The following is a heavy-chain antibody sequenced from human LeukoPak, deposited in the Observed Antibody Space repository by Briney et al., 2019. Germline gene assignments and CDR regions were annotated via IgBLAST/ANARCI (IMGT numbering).Heavy chain of an antibody. D-gene: IGHD3-22*01. Sequence: GGSLRLACAASGFTFSSYAMSWVRQAPGKGLEWVSAISGSGGSTYYADSVKGRFTISRDNSKNTLYLQMNSLRAEDTAVYYCAKDWYYDSSGLFDYWGQGTLVTVSS. CDR3: AKDWYYDSSGLFDY. CDR2: ISGSGGST. J-gene: IGHJ4*02. V-gene: IGHV3-23*01. CDR1: GFTFSSYA.